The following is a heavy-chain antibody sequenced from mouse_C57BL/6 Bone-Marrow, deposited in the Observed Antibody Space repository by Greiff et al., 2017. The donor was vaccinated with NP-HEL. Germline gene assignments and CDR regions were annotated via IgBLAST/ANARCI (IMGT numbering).Heavy chain of an antibody. V-gene: IGHV3-8*01. CDR2: ISYSGST. J-gene: IGHJ1*03. CDR3: ARLLSYWYFDV. CDR1: GYSITSDY. Sequence: EVQLVESGPGLAKPSQSLSLSCSVTGYSITSDYWNWIRKFPWNKLEYMGYISYSGSTSYNPSLKSRISITRDTSKSQDYLQLKSVTTEDTATYYCARLLSYWYFDVWGTGTTVTVSS.